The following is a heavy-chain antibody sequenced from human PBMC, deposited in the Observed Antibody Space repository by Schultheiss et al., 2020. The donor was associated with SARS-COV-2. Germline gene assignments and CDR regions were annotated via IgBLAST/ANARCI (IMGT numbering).Heavy chain of an antibody. Sequence: GESLKISCAASGFTFSNYWMSWVRQGPGKGLEWVANIKQDGSEKNYVDSVKGRFTISRDNAKNSLYLQMNSLRAEDTAVYYCAKDKIAARPWYFDLWGRGTLVTVSS. CDR3: AKDKIAARPWYFDL. J-gene: IGHJ2*01. CDR2: IKQDGSEK. CDR1: GFTFSNYW. D-gene: IGHD6-6*01. V-gene: IGHV3-7*03.